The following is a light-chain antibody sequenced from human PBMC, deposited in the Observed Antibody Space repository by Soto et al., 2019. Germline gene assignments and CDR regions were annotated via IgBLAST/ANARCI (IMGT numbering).Light chain of an antibody. Sequence: QSVLTQPPSVSGAPGQRVTISCTGSSSNIGAGYDVHWYQQLPGTAPKLLIYGNSNRPSGVPDRFSGSKSGTSASLAITGLRAGVGADYSCHSYDRGLGGYVFGTGTKLTV. CDR1: SSNIGAGYD. CDR3: HSYDRGLGGYV. CDR2: GNS. J-gene: IGLJ1*01. V-gene: IGLV1-40*01.